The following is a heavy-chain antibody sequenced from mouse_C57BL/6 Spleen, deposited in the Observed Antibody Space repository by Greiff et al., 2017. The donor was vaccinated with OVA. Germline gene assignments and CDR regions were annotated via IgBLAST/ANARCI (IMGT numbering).Heavy chain of an antibody. Sequence: EVKLMESGGGLVQPKGSLKLSCAASGFSFNTYAMNWVRQAPGKGLEWVARIRSKSNNYATYYADSVKDRFTISRDDSESMIYLQMNNLKTEDTAMYYCVRHIENYAMDYWGQGTSVTVSS. CDR2: IRSKSNNYAT. V-gene: IGHV10-1*01. J-gene: IGHJ4*01. CDR1: GFSFNTYA. CDR3: VRHIENYAMDY.